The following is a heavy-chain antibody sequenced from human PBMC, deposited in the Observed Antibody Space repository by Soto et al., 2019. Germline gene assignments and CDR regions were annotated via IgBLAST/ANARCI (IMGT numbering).Heavy chain of an antibody. J-gene: IGHJ5*02. V-gene: IGHV4-59*08. Sequence: QVQLQESGPGLVKPSETLSLTCTGSGGSISSYYWSWIRQPPWKGLEWIGYIYYSGSTNYNPSLKSRLTIPVDTSKNQLSLKLCSVTAADTAVYYCARREGALFDPWGQGTLVTVSS. CDR3: ARREGALFDP. CDR2: IYYSGST. CDR1: GGSISSYY. D-gene: IGHD1-26*01.